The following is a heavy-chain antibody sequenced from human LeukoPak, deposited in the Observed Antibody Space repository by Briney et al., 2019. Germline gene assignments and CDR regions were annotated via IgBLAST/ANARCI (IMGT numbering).Heavy chain of an antibody. V-gene: IGHV3-48*03. D-gene: IGHD1-14*01. CDR3: AKVASEYYGLDV. Sequence: GGSLRLSCGASGFTFSSYEFSWVRQAPGKGLEWVSYISITGGIKYYGESVKGRFTISRDNAKNSLYLQMDRLRGEDTAVYYCAKVASEYYGLDVWGKGTTVTVSS. J-gene: IGHJ6*04. CDR2: ISITGGIK. CDR1: GFTFSSYE.